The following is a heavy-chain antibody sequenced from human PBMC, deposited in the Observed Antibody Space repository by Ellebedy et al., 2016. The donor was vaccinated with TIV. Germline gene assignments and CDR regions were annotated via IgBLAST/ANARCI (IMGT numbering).Heavy chain of an antibody. CDR1: GYKFSTYW. CDR3: ARRTDTYFDY. V-gene: IGHV5-51*01. Sequence: GESLKISCKGSGYKFSTYWIGWVRQMPGKGLEWMGIIYPGDSDTRYSPSFQGHVTISADKSISTAYLQWSSLKASGSPMDDCARRTDTYFDYWGQGTLVTVSS. J-gene: IGHJ4*02. D-gene: IGHD4-17*01. CDR2: IYPGDSDT.